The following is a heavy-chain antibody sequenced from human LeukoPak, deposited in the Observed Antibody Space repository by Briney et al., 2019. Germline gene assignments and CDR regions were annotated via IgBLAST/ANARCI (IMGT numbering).Heavy chain of an antibody. CDR2: TYYRSRWYN. CDR3: ARDIVVVPAAHIVDV. Sequence: SQTLSLTCAISGDTVSSNSAAWNWIRQSPSRGLEWLGRTYYRSRWYNDYAVSVKSRITINSDTSKNQFPLQLNSVTPEDTAVYYCARDIVVVPAAHIVDVWGQGTTVTVSS. CDR1: GDTVSSNSAA. J-gene: IGHJ6*02. D-gene: IGHD2-2*01. V-gene: IGHV6-1*01.